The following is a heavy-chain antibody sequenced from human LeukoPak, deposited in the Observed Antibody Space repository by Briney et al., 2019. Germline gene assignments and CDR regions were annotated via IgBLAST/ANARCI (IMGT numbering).Heavy chain of an antibody. CDR3: AREAPIVVVPAARGGCAFDI. Sequence: ASVKVSCKASGYTFTSYGISWVRQAPGQGLEWMGWISAYSGNTNYAQKLQGRVTMTTDTSTSTAYMELRSLRSDDTAVYYCAREAPIVVVPAARGGCAFDIWGQGTMVTVSS. V-gene: IGHV1-18*01. D-gene: IGHD2-2*01. CDR2: ISAYSGNT. CDR1: GYTFTSYG. J-gene: IGHJ3*02.